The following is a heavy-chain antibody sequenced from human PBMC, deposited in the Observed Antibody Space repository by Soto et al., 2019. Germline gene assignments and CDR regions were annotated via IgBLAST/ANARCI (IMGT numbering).Heavy chain of an antibody. CDR2: ISAYNGNT. D-gene: IGHD6-19*01. V-gene: IGHV1-18*01. CDR3: AGGLAGTKNFDY. J-gene: IGHJ4*02. Sequence: ASVKVSCKASGYTFTSYGISWVRQAPGQGLEWMGWISAYNGNTNYAQKLQGRVTMTTETSTSTAYMELGSLGSDDTAVYYCAGGLAGTKNFDYWGQGTLVTVSS. CDR1: GYTFTSYG.